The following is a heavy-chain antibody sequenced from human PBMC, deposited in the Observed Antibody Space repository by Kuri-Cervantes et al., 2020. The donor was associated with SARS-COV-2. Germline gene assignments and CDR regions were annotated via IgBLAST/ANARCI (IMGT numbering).Heavy chain of an antibody. CDR1: GFTFSSYS. V-gene: IGHV3-21*01. Sequence: GGSLRLSCAASGFTFSSYSMNWVRQAPGKGLEWVSSISSSSYTYYADSVKGRFTISRDNAKNSLYLQMNSLRAEDTAVYYCARDADSSSWYAYWGQGALVTVSS. D-gene: IGHD6-13*01. CDR2: ISSSSYT. J-gene: IGHJ4*02. CDR3: ARDADSSSWYAY.